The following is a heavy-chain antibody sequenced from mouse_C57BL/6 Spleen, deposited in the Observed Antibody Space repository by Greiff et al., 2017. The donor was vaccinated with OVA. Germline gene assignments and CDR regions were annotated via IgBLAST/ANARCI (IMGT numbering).Heavy chain of an antibody. CDR3: ARLGELRFAY. D-gene: IGHD3-3*01. V-gene: IGHV1-18*01. Sequence: EVQLQQSGPELVKPGASVKIPCKASGYTFTDYNMDWVKQSHGQSLEWIGDINPNNGGTIYNQKFKGKATVTVDKSSSTAYMELRSLTSEDTAVYYCARLGELRFAYWGQGTLVTVSA. CDR2: INPNNGGT. CDR1: GYTFTDYN. J-gene: IGHJ3*01.